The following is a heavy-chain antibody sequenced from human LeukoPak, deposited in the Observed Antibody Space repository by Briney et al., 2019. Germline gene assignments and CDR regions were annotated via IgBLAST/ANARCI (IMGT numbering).Heavy chain of an antibody. D-gene: IGHD2-2*01. V-gene: IGHV4-31*03. CDR2: KYYSGSA. CDR1: GVSVSDGRYY. J-gene: IGHJ3*02. CDR3: TTPYCSSISCLDVFNM. Sequence: SQTLSLTCNVSGVSVSDGRYYWTWIRQHPGKGLEWIGYKYYSGSAKYNPSLKSRLTISIDTSKNQFSLQLSSVTAADTATYYCTTPYCSSISCLDVFNMWGQGTRVTVSS.